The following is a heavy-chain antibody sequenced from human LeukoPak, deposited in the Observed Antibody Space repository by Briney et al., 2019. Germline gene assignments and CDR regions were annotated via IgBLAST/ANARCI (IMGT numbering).Heavy chain of an antibody. V-gene: IGHV3-7*01. D-gene: IGHD3-16*01. Sequence: GGSLRLSCAASGFPFTTYAMSWFRQTPGKGLEWVANIHDDGIVTNYVDSVKGRFTISRDNARNSVYLQLNSLRAEDTALYYCARGRGWVDHWGQGTLVTVSS. CDR3: ARGRGWVDH. J-gene: IGHJ4*02. CDR1: GFPFTTYA. CDR2: IHDDGIVT.